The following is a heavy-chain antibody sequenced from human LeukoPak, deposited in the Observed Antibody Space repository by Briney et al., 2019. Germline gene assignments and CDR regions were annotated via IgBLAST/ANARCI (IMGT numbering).Heavy chain of an antibody. CDR2: IFYRGST. CDR3: ARGAVDSSLYYLDY. D-gene: IGHD6-13*01. CDR1: GGSVRSGSFY. Sequence: SETLSLTCTVSGGSVRSGSFYWNWIRQPPGKGLEWIGYIFYRGSTNYQSSLKSRVTISVDTPNQFSLKLNSVTAADTAVYYCARGAVDSSLYYLDYWGQGALVTVSS. J-gene: IGHJ4*02. V-gene: IGHV4-61*01.